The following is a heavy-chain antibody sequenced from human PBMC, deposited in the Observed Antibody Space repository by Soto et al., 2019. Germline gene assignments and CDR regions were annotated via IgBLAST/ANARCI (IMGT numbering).Heavy chain of an antibody. Sequence: GGSLRLSCAASGFTFSDYYMSWIRQAPGKGLEWVSYISSSGSTIYYADSVKGRFTISRDNAKNSLYLQMNSLRAEDTAVYYCARDRSPPPPTYYDYIWGSYRGGKDGPNYYYYYMDVWGKGTTVTVSS. CDR3: ARDRSPPPPTYYDYIWGSYRGGKDGPNYYYYYMDV. CDR1: GFTFSDYY. V-gene: IGHV3-11*01. CDR2: ISSSGSTI. J-gene: IGHJ6*03. D-gene: IGHD3-16*02.